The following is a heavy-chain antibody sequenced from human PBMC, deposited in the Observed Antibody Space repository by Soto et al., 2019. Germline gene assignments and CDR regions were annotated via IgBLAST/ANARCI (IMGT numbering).Heavy chain of an antibody. D-gene: IGHD5-12*01. CDR2: ISGSSTYI. CDR1: GFTFSTYS. V-gene: IGHV3-21*01. CDR3: ARDDKRGYDFGY. Sequence: PGGSLRLSCAASGFTFSTYSINWVRQAPGKGLEWVSSISGSSTYIFYADSVKGRFTISRDNAKNSLYLQMNSLRAEDTAVYYCARDDKRGYDFGYWGQGTLVTVS. J-gene: IGHJ4*02.